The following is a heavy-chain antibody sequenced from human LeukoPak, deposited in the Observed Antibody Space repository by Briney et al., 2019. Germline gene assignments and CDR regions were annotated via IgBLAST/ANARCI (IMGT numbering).Heavy chain of an antibody. V-gene: IGHV3-7*01. D-gene: IGHD1-26*01. CDR1: GFTFSSYW. CDR2: INQDGSAK. CDR3: ARAASGSYPGYFDY. Sequence: GGSLRLSCAASGFTFSSYWMSWVRQASGKGLEWVANINQDGSAKYSVDSVKGRFTISRDNAKNSLYLQMNSLRVEDTAVYYCARAASGSYPGYFDYWRQGTLVTVSS. J-gene: IGHJ4*02.